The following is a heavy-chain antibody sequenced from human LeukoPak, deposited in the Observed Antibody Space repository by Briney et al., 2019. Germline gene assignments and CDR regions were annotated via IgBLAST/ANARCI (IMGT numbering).Heavy chain of an antibody. CDR1: GFTFSTYA. Sequence: GGSLRLSCAASGFTFSTYAIHWVRQAPGKGLEWVAVISYDGSNKYYADSVKGRFTISRDNSKNTLYLQTNSLRTEDTAVYYCARNFRRGDFDYWGQGTLVTVSS. CDR2: ISYDGSNK. D-gene: IGHD3-10*01. J-gene: IGHJ4*02. V-gene: IGHV3-30-3*01. CDR3: ARNFRRGDFDY.